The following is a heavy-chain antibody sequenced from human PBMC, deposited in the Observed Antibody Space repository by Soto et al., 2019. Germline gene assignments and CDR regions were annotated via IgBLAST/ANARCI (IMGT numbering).Heavy chain of an antibody. CDR3: ARDVDWGDYYYMDV. CDR2: ISAYNGDT. Sequence: ASVKVSCKASGYSFTNYGITWVRQAPGQGFEWMGWISAYNGDTNYAQKFQGRVTMTRNTSISTAYMELSSLRSEDTAVYYCARDVDWGDYYYMDVWGKGTTVTVSS. CDR1: GYSFTNYG. J-gene: IGHJ6*03. V-gene: IGHV1-18*01. D-gene: IGHD7-27*01.